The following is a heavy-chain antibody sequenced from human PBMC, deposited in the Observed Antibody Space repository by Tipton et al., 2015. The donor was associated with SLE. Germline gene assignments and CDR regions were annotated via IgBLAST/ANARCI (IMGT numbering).Heavy chain of an antibody. CDR3: TKSPRGRVWNFDL. Sequence: SLRLSCAVSGFTFSIYDIHWVRQAPGKGLEWVAVIWYNGGGKFYAESVRGRFTISRDNSNSTAYLQMSSLRAEDTAVYYCTKSPRGRVWNFDLWGRGTLVTVSS. J-gene: IGHJ2*01. V-gene: IGHV3-30*18. CDR1: GFTFSIYD. CDR2: IWYNGGGK.